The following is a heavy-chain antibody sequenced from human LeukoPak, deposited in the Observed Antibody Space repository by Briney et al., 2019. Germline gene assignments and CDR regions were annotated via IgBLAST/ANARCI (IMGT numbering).Heavy chain of an antibody. CDR3: ARAVVPAAAYYYYGMDV. CDR1: GGSFSGYY. D-gene: IGHD2-2*01. Sequence: PSETLSLTCAVYGGSFSGYYWSWIRQPPGKGLEWIGEINHSGSTNYNPSLKSRVTISVDTSKNQFSLKLSSVTAADTAVYYCARAVVPAAAYYYYGMDVWGQGTTVTDSS. J-gene: IGHJ6*02. V-gene: IGHV4-34*01. CDR2: INHSGST.